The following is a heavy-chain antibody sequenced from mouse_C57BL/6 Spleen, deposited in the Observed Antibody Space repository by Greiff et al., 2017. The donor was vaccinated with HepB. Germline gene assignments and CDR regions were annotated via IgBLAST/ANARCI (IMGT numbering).Heavy chain of an antibody. Sequence: EVKVVESGGGLVKPGGSLKLSCAASGFTFSSYAMSWVRQTPEKRLEWVATISDGGSYTYYPDNVKGRFTISRDNAKNNLYLQMSHLKSEDTAMYYCAREGDYAIAMDYWGQGTSVTVSS. J-gene: IGHJ4*01. V-gene: IGHV5-4*01. CDR1: GFTFSSYA. CDR2: ISDGGSYT. CDR3: AREGDYAIAMDY. D-gene: IGHD2-4*01.